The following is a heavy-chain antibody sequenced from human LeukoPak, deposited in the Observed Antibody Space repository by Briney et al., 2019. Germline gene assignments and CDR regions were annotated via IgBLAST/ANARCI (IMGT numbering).Heavy chain of an antibody. V-gene: IGHV3-11*05. Sequence: GGSLRLSCAASGFTFSDYYMSWIRQAPGKGLEWVSYISSSSSYTNYADSVKGRFTISRDNAKNSLYLQMNSLRAEDTAVYYCARDRVVVVPAARTNYYYYYGMDVWGQGTTVTVSS. CDR3: ARDRVVVVPAARTNYYYYYGMDV. CDR1: GFTFSDYY. J-gene: IGHJ6*02. D-gene: IGHD2-2*01. CDR2: ISSSSSYT.